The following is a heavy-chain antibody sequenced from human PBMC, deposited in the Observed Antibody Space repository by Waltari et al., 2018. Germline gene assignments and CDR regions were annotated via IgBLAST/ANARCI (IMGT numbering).Heavy chain of an antibody. CDR1: GDSITSYY. V-gene: IGHV4-59*01. Sequence: QVQLQESGPGLVKPSETLSLPCIVSGDSITSYYWNWIRQPPGQGLEWIGYLYNSGSTNYNPSLTSRVTISVDTSKNQFSLKLTSVTAADTAVYYCARDPGSASWYGAFDVWGQGTMVSVSS. D-gene: IGHD6-13*01. CDR2: LYNSGST. J-gene: IGHJ3*01. CDR3: ARDPGSASWYGAFDV.